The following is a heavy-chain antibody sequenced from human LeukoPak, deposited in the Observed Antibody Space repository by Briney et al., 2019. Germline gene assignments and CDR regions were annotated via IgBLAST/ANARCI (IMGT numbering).Heavy chain of an antibody. V-gene: IGHV1-2*02. CDR3: ARTPTYSNFFEY. D-gene: IGHD2-21*01. J-gene: IGHJ4*02. CDR2: INPNSGGT. Sequence: GASVKVSCTASGYTFTDYYIHWVRQAPGQGLEWMGWINPNSGGTKSAPKFQGRVTMTRDASITTAYMELSRLRSDDTAMYFCARTPTYSNFFEYWSQGTLVTVSS. CDR1: GYTFTDYY.